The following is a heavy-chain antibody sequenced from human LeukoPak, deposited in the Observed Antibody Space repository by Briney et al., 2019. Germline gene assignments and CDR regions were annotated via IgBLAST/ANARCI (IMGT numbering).Heavy chain of an antibody. V-gene: IGHV3-15*01. Sequence: GGSLRLSCAASGFTFSNTWMSWVRQAPGKGLEWVGRIKSKTDGGTTDYAAPVKGRFTISRDDSKNTLYLQMNSLKTEDTAVYYCTRVSVTWKGFRQLWADAFDIWGQGTMVTVSS. CDR3: TRVSVTWKGFRQLWADAFDI. CDR1: GFTFSNTW. D-gene: IGHD5-18*01. CDR2: IKSKTDGGTT. J-gene: IGHJ3*02.